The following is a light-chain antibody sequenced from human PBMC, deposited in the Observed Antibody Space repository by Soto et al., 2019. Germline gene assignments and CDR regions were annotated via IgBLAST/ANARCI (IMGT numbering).Light chain of an antibody. J-gene: IGKJ2*01. Sequence: EIVLTQSPGTLSLSPGERATLSCRASQSVSSSYLAWYQQKPGQAPRLLIYGASSRATGIPDRFSGSGSGTDFTLTISRLEPEDFAGYYCQQYGSFMYTFGQGTKLEIK. CDR1: QSVSSSY. CDR3: QQYGSFMYT. CDR2: GAS. V-gene: IGKV3-20*01.